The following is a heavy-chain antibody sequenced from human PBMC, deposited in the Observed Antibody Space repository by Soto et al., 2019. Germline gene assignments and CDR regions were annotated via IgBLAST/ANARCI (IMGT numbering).Heavy chain of an antibody. D-gene: IGHD3-22*01. CDR1: GFTFSNYA. J-gene: IGHJ4*02. Sequence: EVQVLESGGGLVQPGGSLRLSCAASGFTFSNYAMNWVRQAPGKGLEWVSGISATGVKTYSADSVKGRFNMSRDNSKDTVYLEMNSLRAEDTAVYYCTKSRSAMIYYFDFWGLGALVTVSS. CDR2: ISATGVKT. CDR3: TKSRSAMIYYFDF. V-gene: IGHV3-23*01.